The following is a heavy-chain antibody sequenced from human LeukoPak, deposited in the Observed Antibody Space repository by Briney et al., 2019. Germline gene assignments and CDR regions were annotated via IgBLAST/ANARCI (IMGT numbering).Heavy chain of an antibody. Sequence: SETLSLTCTVSGGSISSSSYYWGWIRQPPGKGLEWIGSIYYSGSTYYNPSLKSRVTISVDTSKNQFSLKLSSVTAADTAVYYCARNHMEWEQGNYYYYMDVWGKGTTVTISS. J-gene: IGHJ6*03. CDR2: IYYSGST. CDR3: ARNHMEWEQGNYYYYMDV. CDR1: GGSISSSSYY. D-gene: IGHD1-26*01. V-gene: IGHV4-39*01.